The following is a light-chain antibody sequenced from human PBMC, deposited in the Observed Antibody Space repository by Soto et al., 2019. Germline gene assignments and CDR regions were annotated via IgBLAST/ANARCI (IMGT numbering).Light chain of an antibody. V-gene: IGKV1-6*01. CDR1: QDIRND. J-gene: IGKJ1*01. Sequence: AIQMTQSPSSLSASVGDRVTITCRASQDIRNDLAWYQQKPGQAPHLLIFAAFNLQSGVPSRFSGGGSGTHFTLTISSLQPDDFATYYCLQYYNFSWTFGQGTRVDIK. CDR2: AAF. CDR3: LQYYNFSWT.